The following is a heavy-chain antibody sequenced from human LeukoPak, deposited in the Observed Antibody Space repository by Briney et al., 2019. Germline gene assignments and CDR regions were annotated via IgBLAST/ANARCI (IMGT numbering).Heavy chain of an antibody. J-gene: IGHJ3*02. V-gene: IGHV1-8*01. CDR2: MNPNSGNT. CDR3: ARTYGDYAPDAFGI. Sequence: GASVKVSCKASGYTFTSYDINWVRQATGQGLEWMGWMNPNSGNTGYAQKLQGRVTMTTDTSTSAAYMELRSLRSDDTAVYYCARTYGDYAPDAFGIWGQGAMVTVSS. D-gene: IGHD4-17*01. CDR1: GYTFTSYD.